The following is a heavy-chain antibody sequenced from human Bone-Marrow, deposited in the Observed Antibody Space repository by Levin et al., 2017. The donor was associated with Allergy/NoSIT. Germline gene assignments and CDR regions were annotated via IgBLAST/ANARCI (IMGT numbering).Heavy chain of an antibody. V-gene: IGHV3-30-3*01. D-gene: IGHD3-22*01. Sequence: GGSLRLSCAASGFPFSTYAMHWVRQAPDKGLEWVAAISYDGTNKDYADSVKGRFSLSRDNSKNTLYLEMSSLRTDDTGVYYCERIIGSGYYDSSGYFTASDFDYWGQGTLVIVSS. CDR1: GFPFSTYA. CDR3: ERIIGSGYYDSSGYFTASDFDY. J-gene: IGHJ4*02. CDR2: ISYDGTNK.